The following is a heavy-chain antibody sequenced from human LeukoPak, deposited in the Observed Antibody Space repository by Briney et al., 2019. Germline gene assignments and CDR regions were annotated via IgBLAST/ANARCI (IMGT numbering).Heavy chain of an antibody. D-gene: IGHD3-22*01. CDR1: GFTFSSYA. CDR2: ISYDGSNK. Sequence: GGSLRLSCAASGFTFSSYAMHWVRQAPGKGLEWVSVISYDGSNKYYADSVKGRFTISRDNSKNTLYLQMNSLRAEDTAVYYCARENYYDSTVPSDYYYGMDVWGQGTTVTVSS. V-gene: IGHV3-30-3*01. J-gene: IGHJ6*02. CDR3: ARENYYDSTVPSDYYYGMDV.